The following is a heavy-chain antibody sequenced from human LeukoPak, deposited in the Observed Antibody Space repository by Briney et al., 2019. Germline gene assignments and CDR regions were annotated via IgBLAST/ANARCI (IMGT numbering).Heavy chain of an antibody. J-gene: IGHJ4*02. CDR2: IYYSGST. D-gene: IGHD1-26*01. V-gene: IGHV4-31*02. CDR3: AREASVGATI. CDR1: GFTFSDFY. Sequence: LRLSCAASGFTFSDFYMTWIRQHPGKGLEWIGYIYYSGSTYYNPSLKSRVTISVDTSKNQFSLKLSSVTAADTAVYYCAREASVGATIWGQGTLVTVSS.